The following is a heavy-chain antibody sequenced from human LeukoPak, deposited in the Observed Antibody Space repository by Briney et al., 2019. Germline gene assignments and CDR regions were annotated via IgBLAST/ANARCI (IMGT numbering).Heavy chain of an antibody. V-gene: IGHV4-59*01. CDR2: IYYSGST. D-gene: IGHD2/OR15-2a*01. J-gene: IGHJ6*02. CDR3: ARTRGNRDYYYGMDV. Sequence: SETLSLTCTVSGGSISGYYWSWIRQPPGKGLEWIGYIYYSGSTSYNPSLKSRVTISVDTSKNQFSLKLSSVTAADTAVYYCARTRGNRDYYYGMDVWGQGTTVTVSS. CDR1: GGSISGYY.